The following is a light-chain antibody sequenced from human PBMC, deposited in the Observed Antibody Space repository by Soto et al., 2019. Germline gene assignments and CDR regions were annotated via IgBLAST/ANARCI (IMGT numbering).Light chain of an antibody. V-gene: IGKV3-15*01. Sequence: IVLTQSPATLSVSPGERATLSCRASQTVSSNLAWYQQKPGQAPRLLIHGASTRATGVPARFSGGGSGTEFNITHSSLQSEDFAVYYCQQYHNWPPQYTFGQGTKLQIK. J-gene: IGKJ2*01. CDR2: GAS. CDR1: QTVSSN. CDR3: QQYHNWPPQYT.